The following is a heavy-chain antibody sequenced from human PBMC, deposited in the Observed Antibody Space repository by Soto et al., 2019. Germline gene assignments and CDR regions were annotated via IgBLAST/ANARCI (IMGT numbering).Heavy chain of an antibody. D-gene: IGHD5-18*01. Sequence: SETLSLTCTVSGGSISSGGYYWSWIRQHPGKGLEWIGYIYYSGSTYYNPSLKSRVTISVDTSKNQFSLKLSSVTAADTAVYYCARGEKGWGTAMVNKDDAFDIWGQGTMVTVSS. J-gene: IGHJ3*02. CDR2: IYYSGST. CDR1: GGSISSGGYY. V-gene: IGHV4-31*03. CDR3: ARGEKGWGTAMVNKDDAFDI.